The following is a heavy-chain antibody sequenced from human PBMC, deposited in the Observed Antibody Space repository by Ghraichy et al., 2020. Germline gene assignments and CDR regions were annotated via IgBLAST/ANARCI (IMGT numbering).Heavy chain of an antibody. CDR3: ARHVITGSLEARD. CDR1: GGSISRRTYY. D-gene: IGHD3-16*01. CDR2: IYYNGST. V-gene: IGHV4-39*01. J-gene: IGHJ4*02. Sequence: SQTLSLTCAVSGGSISRRTYYWGWIRQSPGKGLEWIGSIYYNGSTYYNPSLKSRVTISVDTSKTQFFLKLGSVTAADTAIYYCARHVITGSLEARDLGQGTLVTVSS.